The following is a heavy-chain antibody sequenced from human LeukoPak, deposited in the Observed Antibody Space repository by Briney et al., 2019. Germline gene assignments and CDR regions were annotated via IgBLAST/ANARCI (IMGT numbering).Heavy chain of an antibody. CDR2: ISSSGSTI. CDR3: AREFMPGYGSGRDY. Sequence: GGSLRLSCAASGFTFSSYEMNWVRQAPGKGLEWVSYISSSGSTIYYADSVKGRFTISRDNAKNSLYLQMNSLRAEDTAVYYCAREFMPGYGSGRDYWGQGTLVTVSS. D-gene: IGHD3-10*01. J-gene: IGHJ4*02. CDR1: GFTFSSYE. V-gene: IGHV3-48*03.